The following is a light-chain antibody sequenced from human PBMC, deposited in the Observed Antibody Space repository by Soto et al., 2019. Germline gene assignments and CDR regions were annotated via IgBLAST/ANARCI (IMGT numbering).Light chain of an antibody. Sequence: QSALTQPPSASGSPGQSVTISCTGTSSDVGAYNYVSWYQQHPGKAPKVMIFEVSKRPSGVPDRFSGSKSGNTASLTVSGRQAEDEADYYCSSFAGSNEVVFGGGTTLTVL. CDR2: EVS. CDR1: SSDVGAYNY. CDR3: SSFAGSNEVV. J-gene: IGLJ3*02. V-gene: IGLV2-8*01.